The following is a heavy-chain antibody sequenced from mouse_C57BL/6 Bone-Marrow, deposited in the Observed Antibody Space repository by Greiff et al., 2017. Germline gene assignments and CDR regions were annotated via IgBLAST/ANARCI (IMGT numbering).Heavy chain of an antibody. CDR3: ARGGDY. Sequence: EVKVVESGGGLVQSGRSLRLSCATSGFTFSDFYMEWVRQAPGKGLEWIAASRNKANDYTTEYSASVKGRFIVSRDTSQSILYLQMNALRAEDTAIYYCARGGDYWGQGTSVTVSS. CDR1: GFTFSDFY. V-gene: IGHV7-1*01. CDR2: SRNKANDYTT. J-gene: IGHJ4*01.